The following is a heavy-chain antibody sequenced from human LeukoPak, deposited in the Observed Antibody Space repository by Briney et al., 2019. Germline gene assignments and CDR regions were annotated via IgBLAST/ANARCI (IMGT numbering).Heavy chain of an antibody. D-gene: IGHD3-9*01. V-gene: IGHV4-39*01. J-gene: IGHJ4*02. Sequence: SETLSLTCTVSGGSISSSSYYWGWIRQPPGKGLEWIGSIYYSGSTYYNPSLKSRVTISVDTSKNQFSLKLSSVTAADTAVYYCARQDNYDILTGSSSIYFDYWGQGTLVTVSS. CDR1: GGSISSSSYY. CDR2: IYYSGST. CDR3: ARQDNYDILTGSSSIYFDY.